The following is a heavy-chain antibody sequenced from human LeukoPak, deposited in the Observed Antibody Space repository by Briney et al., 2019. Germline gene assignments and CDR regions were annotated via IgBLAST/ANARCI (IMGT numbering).Heavy chain of an antibody. J-gene: IGHJ4*02. CDR3: ARDGVAGGFDY. D-gene: IGHD6-19*01. CDR2: MHNSENA. Sequence: PSETLSLTCTVSGASISSGGYFWSWIRQHPGKGLEWIGYMHNSENADYNPSLKSRVTISVDTSKNQISLKVNSVTAADTAVYYCARDGVAGGFDYWGQGTLVTVSS. V-gene: IGHV4-31*03. CDR1: GASISSGGYF.